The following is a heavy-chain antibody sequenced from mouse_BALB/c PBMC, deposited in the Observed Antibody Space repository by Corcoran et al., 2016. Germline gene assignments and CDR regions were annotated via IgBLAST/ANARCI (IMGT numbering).Heavy chain of an antibody. Sequence: QIQLVQSGPELKKPGETVKNSCKAPGYTFPTYGLNWVKQAPGKGLQWMGWINTYTGEPTYTDDFKGRFAFSLETSASTAYLQINNLKNEDTATYFCARFYYDYRDFDYWGQGTTLTVSS. CDR3: ARFYYDYRDFDY. V-gene: IGHV9-3-1*01. J-gene: IGHJ2*01. D-gene: IGHD2-4*01. CDR1: GYTFPTYG. CDR2: INTYTGEP.